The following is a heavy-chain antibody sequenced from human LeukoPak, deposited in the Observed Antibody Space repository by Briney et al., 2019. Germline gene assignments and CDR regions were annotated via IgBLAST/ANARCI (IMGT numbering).Heavy chain of an antibody. D-gene: IGHD2-2*02. J-gene: IGHJ4*02. CDR2: ISGSGDST. Sequence: GGSLRPSCAASGFIFSSCAMSWVRQAPGKGLEWVSAISGSGDSTYYADSVKGRFTISRDNSKNTLYLQMNSLRAEDTAVYYCAATKGAYLFDYWGQGTLVTVSS. CDR1: GFIFSSCA. V-gene: IGHV3-23*01. CDR3: AATKGAYLFDY.